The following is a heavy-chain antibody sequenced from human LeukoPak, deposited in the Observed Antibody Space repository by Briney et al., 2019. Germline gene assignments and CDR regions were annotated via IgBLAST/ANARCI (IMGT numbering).Heavy chain of an antibody. D-gene: IGHD2-2*01. CDR2: IHSGGNT. CDR1: GDSISSRSYY. V-gene: IGHV4-39*01. Sequence: SGTLSLTCTVSGDSISSRSYYWGWLRQPPGKGLEWIGTIHSGGNTYYNPSLKSRVTISVDTSKNQLSVKLYSVTAADTAVYFCARTTEDCSRTSCYQYWFDPWGQGTLVTVSS. J-gene: IGHJ5*02. CDR3: ARTTEDCSRTSCYQYWFDP.